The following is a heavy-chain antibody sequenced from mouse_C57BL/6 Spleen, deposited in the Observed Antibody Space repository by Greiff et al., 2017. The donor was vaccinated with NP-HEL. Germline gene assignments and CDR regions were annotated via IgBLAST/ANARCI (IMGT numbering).Heavy chain of an antibody. V-gene: IGHV1-50*01. Sequence: QVQLQQPGAELVKPGASVKLSCKASGYTFTSYWMQWVKQRPGQGLEWIGEIDPSDSYTNYNQKFKGKATLTVDTSSSTAYMQLSSLASEDSAVYYGARAKDYYGSSSPFAYWGQGTLVTVSA. CDR2: IDPSDSYT. J-gene: IGHJ3*01. CDR1: GYTFTSYW. D-gene: IGHD1-1*01. CDR3: ARAKDYYGSSSPFAY.